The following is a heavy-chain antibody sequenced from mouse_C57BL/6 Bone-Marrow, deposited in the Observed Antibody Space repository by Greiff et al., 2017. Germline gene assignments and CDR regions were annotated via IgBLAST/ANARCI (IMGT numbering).Heavy chain of an antibody. Sequence: VMLVESGPGLVAPSQSLSITCTVSGFSLTSYAISWVRQPPGKGLEWLGVIWTGGGTNYNSALKSRLSISKDNSKSQVFLKMNSLQTDDTARYYCATMVTTGRYYYAMDYWGQGTSVTVSS. V-gene: IGHV2-9-1*01. CDR3: ATMVTTGRYYYAMDY. CDR1: GFSLTSYA. J-gene: IGHJ4*01. D-gene: IGHD2-2*01. CDR2: IWTGGGT.